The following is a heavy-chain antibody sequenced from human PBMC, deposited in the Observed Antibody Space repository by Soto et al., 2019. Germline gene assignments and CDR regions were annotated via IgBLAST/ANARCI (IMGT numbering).Heavy chain of an antibody. J-gene: IGHJ5*02. V-gene: IGHV4-4*07. CDR2: IYSSGNT. Sequence: PSETLSLTCSVSGGTISCYYWTWIRQPAGRGLEWIGRIYSSGNTKYNPSLQSRVTMSLDTSNNQFSLRLTSVTAADTAVYYCARGQRFSDWFDPWGQGTLVT. CDR3: ARGQRFSDWFDP. D-gene: IGHD3-3*01. CDR1: GGTISCYY.